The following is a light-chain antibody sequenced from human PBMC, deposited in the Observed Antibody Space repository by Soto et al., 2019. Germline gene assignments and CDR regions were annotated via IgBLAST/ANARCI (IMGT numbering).Light chain of an antibody. CDR2: EVS. CDR3: SSYAGSNSYV. J-gene: IGLJ1*01. V-gene: IGLV2-8*01. Sequence: QSALTQPPSASGSPGQSVTTSCTGTSCDVGGYNYVSWYQHHPGKAPKLMIYEVSKRPSGVPDRFSGSKSGNTASLTVSGLQAEDEADYYCSSYAGSNSYVFGTGTKLTVL. CDR1: SCDVGGYNY.